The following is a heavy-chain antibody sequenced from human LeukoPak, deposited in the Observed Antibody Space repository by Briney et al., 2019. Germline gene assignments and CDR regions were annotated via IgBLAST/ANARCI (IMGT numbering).Heavy chain of an antibody. CDR1: GFTFSDYW. Sequence: GGSLRLSCAASGFTFSDYWMSWVRQAPGKGLEWVSYISSSSSAIYYADSVKGRFTISRDNAKNSLYLQMNSLRAEDTAVYYCATTLTMVRGVIPFDYWGQGTLVTVSS. CDR2: ISSSSSAI. D-gene: IGHD3-10*01. J-gene: IGHJ4*02. V-gene: IGHV3-48*01. CDR3: ATTLTMVRGVIPFDY.